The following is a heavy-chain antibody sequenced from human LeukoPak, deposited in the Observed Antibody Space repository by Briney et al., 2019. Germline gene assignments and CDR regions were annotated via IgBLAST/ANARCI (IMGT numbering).Heavy chain of an antibody. Sequence: SQTLSLTCTVSGGSISSGSYYWSWIRQPAGKGLEWIGRIYTSGSTNHNPSLKSRVTISVDTSKNQFSLKLSSVTAADTAVYYCAREGYWGYGSGSYFVDYWGQGTLVTVSS. CDR2: IYTSGST. V-gene: IGHV4-61*02. CDR3: AREGYWGYGSGSYFVDY. D-gene: IGHD3-10*01. J-gene: IGHJ4*02. CDR1: GGSISSGSYY.